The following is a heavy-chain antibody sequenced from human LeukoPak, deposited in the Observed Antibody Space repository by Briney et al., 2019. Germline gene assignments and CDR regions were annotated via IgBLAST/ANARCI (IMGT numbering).Heavy chain of an antibody. Sequence: SVKVSCKASGGTFSSYAISWVRQAPGQGLEWMGGIIPIFGTANYAQKFQGRVTITADKSTSTAYMELSSLRSEDTAVYYCAKSVTVVGLPHYWGQGTLVTVSS. J-gene: IGHJ4*02. V-gene: IGHV1-69*06. CDR1: GGTFSSYA. D-gene: IGHD3-22*01. CDR2: IIPIFGTA. CDR3: AKSVTVVGLPHY.